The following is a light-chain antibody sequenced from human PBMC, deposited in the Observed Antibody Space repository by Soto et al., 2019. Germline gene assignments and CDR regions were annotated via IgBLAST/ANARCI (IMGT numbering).Light chain of an antibody. J-gene: IGKJ5*01. CDR1: QTIRGL. V-gene: IGKV3-11*01. Sequence: EIVLTQSPATLSLSPGERATLSCRTSQTIRGLLNWYQQRPGQAPRLLIYDTSNRATDIPARFSGSGSGKDFILTISSLDPEDFGFYFWQQRHNSPITFGQGTRLDIK. CDR2: DTS. CDR3: QQRHNSPIT.